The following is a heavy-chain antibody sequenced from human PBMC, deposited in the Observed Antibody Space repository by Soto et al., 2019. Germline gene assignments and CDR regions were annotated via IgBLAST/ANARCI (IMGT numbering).Heavy chain of an antibody. V-gene: IGHV4-30-2*01. CDR3: ARARRTIFGVVTQFDP. D-gene: IGHD3-3*01. CDR1: GGSISSGGYS. CDR2: IYHSGST. Sequence: QLQLQESGSGLVKPSQTLSLTCAVSGGSISSGGYSWSWIRQPPGKGLEWIGYIYHSGSTYYNPSLNSRVTISVDRSKNQCSLKLCSVTAADTAVYYCARARRTIFGVVTQFDPWGQGTLVTVAS. J-gene: IGHJ5*02.